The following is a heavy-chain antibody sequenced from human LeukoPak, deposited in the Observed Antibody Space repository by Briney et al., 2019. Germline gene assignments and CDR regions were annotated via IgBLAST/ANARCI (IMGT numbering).Heavy chain of an antibody. CDR1: GVTFNAYY. D-gene: IGHD2-2*01. CDR2: IVVDSGAT. Sequence: ASVKVSCKASGVTFNAYYVHWVRQAPGQGLEWVGWIVVDSGATNYAPKFQGRVTMTRDTSISTAYMELSRLRSDDTALYYCTRDGVPAPEEFDYWGQGTLVTVSS. V-gene: IGHV1-2*02. CDR3: TRDGVPAPEEFDY. J-gene: IGHJ4*02.